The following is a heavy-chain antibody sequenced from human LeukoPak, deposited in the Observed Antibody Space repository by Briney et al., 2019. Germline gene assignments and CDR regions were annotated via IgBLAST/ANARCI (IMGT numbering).Heavy chain of an antibody. Sequence: KPSETLSLTCAVYGGSLSGYYWSWIRLPPGKGLEWIGEINHSGSTNYNPSLKSRVTISLDTSKNQFSLKLSSVTAADTAVYYCARGGGSYYYWGQGTLVTVSS. J-gene: IGHJ4*02. D-gene: IGHD1-26*01. CDR1: GGSLSGYY. CDR2: INHSGST. V-gene: IGHV4-34*01. CDR3: ARGGGSYYY.